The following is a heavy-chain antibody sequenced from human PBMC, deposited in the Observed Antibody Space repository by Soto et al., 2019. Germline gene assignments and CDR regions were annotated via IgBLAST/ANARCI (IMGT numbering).Heavy chain of an antibody. D-gene: IGHD2-8*02. CDR2: IYSNGGT. CDR1: GGSIKSNDYF. Sequence: LQLQESGPGVVNPSETLSLACSCSGGSIKSNDYFWGWVRQPPGKGLEWIASIYSNGGTSDSPSLKGRATASIETSKNQFFRTVRSVTAADTAVYYGASFLVGATARIDFDSWGLGTLVTISS. CDR3: ASFLVGATARIDFDS. V-gene: IGHV4-39*01. J-gene: IGHJ4*02.